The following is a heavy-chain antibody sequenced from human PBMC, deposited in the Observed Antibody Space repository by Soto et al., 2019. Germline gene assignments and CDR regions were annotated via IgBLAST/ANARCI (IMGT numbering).Heavy chain of an antibody. CDR2: IYYSGST. CDR1: GGSISSSSYY. J-gene: IGHJ4*02. Sequence: SETLSLTCTVSGGSISSSSYYWGWIRQPPGKGLEWIGSIYYSGSTYYNPSLKSRVTISVDTSKNQFSLKLSSVTAADTAVYYCARPSLTTTDFHYWGQGTLVTVSS. D-gene: IGHD1-1*01. CDR3: ARPSLTTTDFHY. V-gene: IGHV4-39*01.